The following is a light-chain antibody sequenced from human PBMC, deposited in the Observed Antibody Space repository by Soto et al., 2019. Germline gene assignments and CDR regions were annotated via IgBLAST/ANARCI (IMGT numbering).Light chain of an antibody. J-gene: IGLJ3*02. CDR2: LEGSGSY. CDR1: SGHSSYI. Sequence: QSVLTQSSSASASLGSSVKLTCTLSSGHSSYIIAWHQQQPGKAPRYLMKLEGSGSYNKGSGVPDRFSGSSSGADRYLTISNLHLEDEADYYCETWDSNSWVFGGGTKLTVL. CDR3: ETWDSNSWV. V-gene: IGLV4-60*02.